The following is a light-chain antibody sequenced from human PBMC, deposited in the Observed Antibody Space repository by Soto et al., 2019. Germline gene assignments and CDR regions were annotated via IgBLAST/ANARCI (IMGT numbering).Light chain of an antibody. Sequence: DIQVTRCPGAQSWGVGGIVSITCRASQSITNYLNWYQHKPGQAPNLLIYAASTLQAGVPSRFRGSGSGTDFTLTISSLQPQDFATYFCQQSNSSPPTFGGGTKVDI. CDR2: AAS. CDR3: QQSNSSPPT. J-gene: IGKJ4*01. V-gene: IGKV1-39*01. CDR1: QSITNY.